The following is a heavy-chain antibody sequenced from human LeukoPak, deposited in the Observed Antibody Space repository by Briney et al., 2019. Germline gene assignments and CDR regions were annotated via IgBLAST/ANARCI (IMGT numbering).Heavy chain of an antibody. J-gene: IGHJ4*02. CDR1: GYIFTSYN. CDR2: INPSGGST. D-gene: IGHD6-19*01. CDR3: ARFAVHRRIAVDGQFGLDY. Sequence: RASVKVSCKASGYIFTSYNMNWVRQAPGQGLEWMGIINPSGGSTNYAQKFQGRVTMTRDTSTSTVYMELSSLRSEDTAVYYCARFAVHRRIAVDGQFGLDYWGQGTLVTVSS. V-gene: IGHV1-46*01.